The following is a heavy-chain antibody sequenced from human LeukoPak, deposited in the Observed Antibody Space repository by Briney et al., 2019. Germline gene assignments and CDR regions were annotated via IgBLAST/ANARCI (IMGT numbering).Heavy chain of an antibody. Sequence: GGSLRLSCAASGFTFRNHGMHWVRQAPGKGLEWVAVIWYDGSNKYYADSVKGRFTISRDNSKNTLYLEMNSLRAEDTAVYFCARDRGAGQYFDYWGQGTLVTVSS. CDR2: IWYDGSNK. J-gene: IGHJ4*02. CDR1: GFTFRNHG. V-gene: IGHV3-33*01. CDR3: ARDRGAGQYFDY. D-gene: IGHD6-19*01.